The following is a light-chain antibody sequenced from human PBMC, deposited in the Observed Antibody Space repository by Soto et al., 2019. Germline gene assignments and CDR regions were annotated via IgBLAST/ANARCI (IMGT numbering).Light chain of an antibody. V-gene: IGKV3-20*01. J-gene: IGKJ5*01. CDR1: QTVTSRY. CDR2: GAS. Sequence: EIVLTQSPGTLSLSQGERATLSCRASQTVTSRYLAWYQQKPGQAPRLLIFGASIRDTGIPDRFSGSGSRTDFTLTISRLEPEDFAVYYCQVYGPSPPITFGQGTRLEIK. CDR3: QVYGPSPPIT.